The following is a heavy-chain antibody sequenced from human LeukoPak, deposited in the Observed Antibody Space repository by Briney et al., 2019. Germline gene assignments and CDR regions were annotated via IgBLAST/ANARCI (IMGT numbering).Heavy chain of an antibody. CDR1: GGSISSYY. J-gene: IGHJ6*03. CDR3: ARDHEGSSWYPPYYYYHYMDV. Sequence: PSETLSLTCTVSGGSISSYYWSWIRQPPGKRLEWIGYIYYSGSTNYNPSLKSRVTISVDTSKNQFSLKLSSVTAADTAVYYFARDHEGSSWYPPYYYYHYMDVWGKGTTVTVSS. V-gene: IGHV4-59*01. D-gene: IGHD6-13*01. CDR2: IYYSGST.